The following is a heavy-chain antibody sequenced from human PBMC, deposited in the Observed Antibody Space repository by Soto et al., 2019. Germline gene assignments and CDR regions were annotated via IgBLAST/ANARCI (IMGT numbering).Heavy chain of an antibody. CDR3: ASLVSEFNGHETTYYFDY. J-gene: IGHJ4*02. D-gene: IGHD2-8*01. V-gene: IGHV4-59*01. Sequence: QVQLQESGPGLVEPSETLSLTCTVSGGCLSKFYWSWVRQTPEGGLEWIGYMFYSGVANYDPALKIRAAIALDMPKNQCTLKLSSVTAADTAVYYCASLVSEFNGHETTYYFDYWGRGTLVTVSS. CDR1: GGCLSKFY. CDR2: MFYSGVA.